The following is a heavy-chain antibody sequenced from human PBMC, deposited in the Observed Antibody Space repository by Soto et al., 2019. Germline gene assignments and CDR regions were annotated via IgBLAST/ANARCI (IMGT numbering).Heavy chain of an antibody. CDR3: ARVAGIAARPMHFDY. Sequence: SETLSLTCTVSGGSISSGDYCWSWIRQPPGKGLEWIGYIYYSGSTYYNPSLKSRVTISVDTSKNQFSLKLSSVTAADTAVYYCARVAGIAARPMHFDYWGQGTLVTVSS. CDR2: IYYSGST. D-gene: IGHD6-6*01. J-gene: IGHJ4*02. CDR1: GGSISSGDYC. V-gene: IGHV4-30-4*01.